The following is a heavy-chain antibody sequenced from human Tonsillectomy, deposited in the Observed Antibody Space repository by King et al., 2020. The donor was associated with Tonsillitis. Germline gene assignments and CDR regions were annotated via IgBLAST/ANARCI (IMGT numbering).Heavy chain of an antibody. CDR1: GGSISGSY. V-gene: IGHV4-59*01. CDR2: IYDDGGT. D-gene: IGHD6-19*01. Sequence: QLQESGPGLVKTSETLSLTCTVSGGSISGSYWSWIRQSPGKGLEWIGYIYDDGGTNYNPSLKSRLVISVDTYKNQFSLNLSSVTAADSAVYFCARGSRGGWSPFDYWGQGTLVTVSS. J-gene: IGHJ4*02. CDR3: ARGSRGGWSPFDY.